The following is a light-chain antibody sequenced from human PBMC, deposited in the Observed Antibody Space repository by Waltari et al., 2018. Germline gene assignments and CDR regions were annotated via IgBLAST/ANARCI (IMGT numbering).Light chain of an antibody. V-gene: IGKV3-11*01. CDR1: QSVSY. CDR3: LQRNTWS. Sequence: IVLTQSPRTLSVSLGERATLSCRASQSVSYLAWYQQQSGQAPRLLIYDASNRASGVPPRFSGSGSGSDFTLTISNVEPEDFAVYYCLQRNTWSFGQGTRLDIK. J-gene: IGKJ5*01. CDR2: DAS.